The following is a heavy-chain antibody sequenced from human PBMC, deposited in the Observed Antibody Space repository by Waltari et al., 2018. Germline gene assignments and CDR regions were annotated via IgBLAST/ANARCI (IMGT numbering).Heavy chain of an antibody. V-gene: IGHV3-23*03. Sequence: EVQLLESGGGLVQPGGSLRLSCAASGFTFSSYAMSWVRQAPGEWLGCVSVSYSGGCSTYYADSVKGLFTISRDNSKMTLYLQMNSVRAEDTAVYYCAKGSGLDYWGQGTLVTVSS. CDR3: AKGSGLDY. CDR1: GFTFSSYA. CDR2: SYSGGCST. J-gene: IGHJ4*02. D-gene: IGHD6-19*01.